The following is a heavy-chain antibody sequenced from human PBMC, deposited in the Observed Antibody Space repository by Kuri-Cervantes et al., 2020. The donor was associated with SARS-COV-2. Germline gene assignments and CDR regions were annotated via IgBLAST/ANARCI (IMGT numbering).Heavy chain of an antibody. CDR1: GFTFSSYA. D-gene: IGHD3-3*01. CDR3: AKAYYDFWSGYYRGGYYFDY. J-gene: IGHJ4*02. Sequence: GGSLRLSCAASGFTFSSYATSWVRQAPGKGLEWVSAISGSGGSTYYADSVKGRFTISRDNSKNTLYLQMNSLRAEDTAVYYCAKAYYDFWSGYYRGGYYFDYWGQGTLVTVSS. V-gene: IGHV3-23*01. CDR2: ISGSGGST.